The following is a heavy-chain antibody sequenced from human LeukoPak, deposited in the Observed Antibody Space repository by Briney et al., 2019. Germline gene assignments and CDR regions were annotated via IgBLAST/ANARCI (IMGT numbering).Heavy chain of an antibody. CDR1: GGSFSGYY. CDR3: ARGIAAAGTRFDP. CDR2: INHSGST. J-gene: IGHJ5*02. D-gene: IGHD6-13*01. Sequence: SETLSLTCAVYGGSFSGYYWSWIRQPPGKGLEWIGEINHSGSTNYNPSLKSRVTISVDTSKNQFSLKLSSVTAADTAVYYCARGIAAAGTRFDPWGQGTLVTVYS. V-gene: IGHV4-34*01.